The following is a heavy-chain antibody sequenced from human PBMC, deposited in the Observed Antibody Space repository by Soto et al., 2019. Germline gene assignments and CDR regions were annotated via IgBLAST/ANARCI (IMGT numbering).Heavy chain of an antibody. CDR3: ARDRIVVVPAATFFDY. D-gene: IGHD2-2*01. J-gene: IGHJ4*02. CDR2: IYYSGST. CDR1: GGSISSGGYY. V-gene: IGHV4-30-4*01. Sequence: SETLSLTCTVSGGSISSGGYYWSWIRQPPGKGLEWIGYIYYSGSTYYNPSLKSRVTISVDTSKNQFSLKLSSVTAADTAVYYCARDRIVVVPAATFFDYWGQGTLVTVSS.